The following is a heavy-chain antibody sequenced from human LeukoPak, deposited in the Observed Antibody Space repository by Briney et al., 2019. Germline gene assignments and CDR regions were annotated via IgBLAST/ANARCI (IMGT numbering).Heavy chain of an antibody. CDR2: IRYDGSNK. V-gene: IGHV3-30*02. Sequence: GGSLRLSCAASGFTFSSYGMHWVRQAPGKGLEWVAFIRYDGSNKYYADSVKGRFTISRDNSKNTLYLQMNSLRAEDTAVYYCAREPGRLYDFWSGYSSVFDYWGQGTLVTVSS. D-gene: IGHD3-3*01. CDR1: GFTFSSYG. J-gene: IGHJ4*02. CDR3: AREPGRLYDFWSGYSSVFDY.